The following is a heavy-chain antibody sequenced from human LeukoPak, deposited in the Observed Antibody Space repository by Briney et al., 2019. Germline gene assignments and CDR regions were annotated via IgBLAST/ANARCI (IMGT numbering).Heavy chain of an antibody. CDR2: ISGDGGNT. J-gene: IGHJ4*02. Sequence: PRGSLRLSCAASGFAFAEHTMNWVRQPPGKGLQWVSLISGDGGNTQYADSVKGRFTISRDNSKTSLYLQMNSLRSEDTAFYYCAKRSGSPHNFDYWGQGTLVTVSS. D-gene: IGHD1-1*01. CDR3: AKRSGSPHNFDY. CDR1: GFAFAEHT. V-gene: IGHV3-43*01.